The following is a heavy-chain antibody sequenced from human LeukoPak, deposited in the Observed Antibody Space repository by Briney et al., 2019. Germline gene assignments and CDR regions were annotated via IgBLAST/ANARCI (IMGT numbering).Heavy chain of an antibody. CDR3: ASKSSPTGGY. D-gene: IGHD2-2*01. CDR2: IWYDGSNK. J-gene: IGHJ4*02. V-gene: IGHV3-33*01. Sequence: GGSLRLSCAASGFTFSDYGMHWVRQAPGKGLEWVSNIWYDGSNKFYADSVKGRFTISRDNSKNMLYLQMNSLRAEDTAVYYCASKSSPTGGYWGQGTLITVSS. CDR1: GFTFSDYG.